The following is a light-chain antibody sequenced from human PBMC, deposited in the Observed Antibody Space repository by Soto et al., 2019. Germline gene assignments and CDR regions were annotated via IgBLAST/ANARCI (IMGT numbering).Light chain of an antibody. J-gene: IGKJ1*01. CDR3: QQSYTTPT. Sequence: DIQLTQSPSSLSASVGDRVTIACRASQSIVIYLNWYQHKPGKAPKLLINAASSLQSGVPSRFSGSGSGTDFTLTITSLQPEDFATYYCQQSYTTPTFGHGTRVEVK. CDR2: AAS. V-gene: IGKV1-39*01. CDR1: QSIVIY.